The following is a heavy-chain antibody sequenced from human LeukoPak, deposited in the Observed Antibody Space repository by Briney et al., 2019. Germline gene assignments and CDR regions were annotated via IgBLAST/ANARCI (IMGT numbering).Heavy chain of an antibody. CDR1: GFTVSSNY. D-gene: IGHD4-11*01. Sequence: GGSLRLSCAASGFTVSSNYMSWVRQAPGKGLEWVSVIYSGGSTYYADSVKGRFTIPRDNAKNTLYLQMNSLRAEDTAVYYCVRSAFLTTEFYFDYWGQGTLVTVSS. CDR2: IYSGGST. V-gene: IGHV3-53*01. J-gene: IGHJ4*02. CDR3: VRSAFLTTEFYFDY.